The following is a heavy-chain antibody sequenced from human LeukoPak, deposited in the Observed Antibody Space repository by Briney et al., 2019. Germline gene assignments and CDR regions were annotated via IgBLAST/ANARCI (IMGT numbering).Heavy chain of an antibody. CDR1: GGIFSSNA. V-gene: IGHV1-69*05. CDR3: ARGAVSFDCSSTSCSPDWFDP. D-gene: IGHD2-2*01. J-gene: IGHJ5*02. CDR2: IIPIFGTA. Sequence: GASVNVSCKASGGIFSSNAISWVRQAAGQGLEGMGGIIPIFGTANYAQKFQGRVTITTDESTSTAYMELSSLRSEDTAVYYCARGAVSFDCSSTSCSPDWFDPWGQGTLVTVSS.